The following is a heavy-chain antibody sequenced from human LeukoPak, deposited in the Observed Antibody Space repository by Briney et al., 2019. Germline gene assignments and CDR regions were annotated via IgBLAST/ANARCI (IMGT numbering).Heavy chain of an antibody. CDR1: GGLISSGGYY. CDR2: IYYSGST. V-gene: IGHV4-31*03. D-gene: IGHD6-13*01. Sequence: SETLSLTCTVSGGLISSGGYYWSWIRQHPGKGLEWIGYIYYSGSTYSNPSLKSRVKISVDTSKNQFSLKLTSVTAADTAVYYCARHEWIAAARDYWGQGTLVTVSS. J-gene: IGHJ4*02. CDR3: ARHEWIAAARDY.